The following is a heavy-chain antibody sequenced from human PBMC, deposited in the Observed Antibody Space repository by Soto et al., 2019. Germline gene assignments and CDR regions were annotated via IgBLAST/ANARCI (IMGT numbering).Heavy chain of an antibody. CDR2: ISSSSSTM. J-gene: IGHJ4*01. Sequence: GGSLRLSCAASGFTFRSYNLNWVRQAPGKGLGWVSYISSSSSTMYYADSVKGRFTISRDNAKNSLYLQMNSLRDDDTAMYYCARGGTIAVTTIGDYWGQGTLVTVSS. V-gene: IGHV3-48*02. D-gene: IGHD5-12*01. CDR3: ARGGTIAVTTIGDY. CDR1: GFTFRSYN.